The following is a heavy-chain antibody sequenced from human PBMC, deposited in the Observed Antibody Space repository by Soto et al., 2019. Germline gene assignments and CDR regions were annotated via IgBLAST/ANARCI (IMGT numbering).Heavy chain of an antibody. D-gene: IGHD2-2*03. CDR1: GGTFSSYA. J-gene: IGHJ6*02. CDR3: ARGMDIVVVPAAIFNYGMDV. CDR2: IIPIFGTA. Sequence: ASVKVSCKASGGTFSSYAISWVRQAPGQGLEWMGGIIPIFGTANYAQKFQGRVTITADESTSTAYMELSSLRSEDTAVYYCARGMDIVVVPAAIFNYGMDVWGQGTTVTVS. V-gene: IGHV1-69*13.